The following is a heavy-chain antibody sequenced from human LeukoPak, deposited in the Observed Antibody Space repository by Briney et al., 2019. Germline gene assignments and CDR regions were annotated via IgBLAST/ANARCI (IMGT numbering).Heavy chain of an antibody. J-gene: IGHJ4*02. V-gene: IGHV3-30*18. Sequence: GGSLRLSCAASGFTFSSYGMHWVRQAPGKGLEWVAVISYDGSNKCYADSVKGRFTISRDNSKNTLYLQMNSLRAEDTAVYYCAKSNRDGSGSHPFDYWGQGTLVTVSS. CDR1: GFTFSSYG. CDR2: ISYDGSNK. D-gene: IGHD3-10*01. CDR3: AKSNRDGSGSHPFDY.